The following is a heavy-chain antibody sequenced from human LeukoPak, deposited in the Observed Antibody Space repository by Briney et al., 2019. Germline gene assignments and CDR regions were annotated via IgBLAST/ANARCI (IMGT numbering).Heavy chain of an antibody. V-gene: IGHV3-21*01. CDR1: GFTFSSYS. D-gene: IGHD3-3*01. CDR2: ISSSSSYI. Sequence: PGGSLRLSCAASGFTFSSYSMNWVRQAPGKGLEWVSSISSSSSYIYYADSVKGRFTISRDNAKNSLYLQMNSLRAEDTAVYYCARNRGGRSWSGYHGDAFDIWGQGTMVTVSS. CDR3: ARNRGGRSWSGYHGDAFDI. J-gene: IGHJ3*02.